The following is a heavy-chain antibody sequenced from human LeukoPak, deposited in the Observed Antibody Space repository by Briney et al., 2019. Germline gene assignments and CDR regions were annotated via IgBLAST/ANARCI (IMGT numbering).Heavy chain of an antibody. CDR1: GGTFSSYA. V-gene: IGHV1-69*06. J-gene: IGHJ1*01. CDR3: ARASNDYGDYQYFQH. D-gene: IGHD4-17*01. CDR2: IIPTFGTA. Sequence: GSSVKVSCKASGGTFSSYAISWVREAPGQGLEWMGGIIPTFGTANYAQKFQGRVTFTADKSTSTAYMELSSLRSEDTAVYYCARASNDYGDYQYFQHWGQGTLVTVSS.